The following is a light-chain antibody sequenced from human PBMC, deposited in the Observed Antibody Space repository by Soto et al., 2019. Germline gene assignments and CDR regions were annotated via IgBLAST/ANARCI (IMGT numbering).Light chain of an antibody. CDR3: QQFNNYPWT. CDR2: KAS. J-gene: IGKJ1*01. V-gene: IGKV1-5*03. CDR1: QSISTW. Sequence: DIQMTQSPSTLSASVVDRVTTTCRASQSISTWVAWYQQKPGKAPKRLIYKASRLESGVPSRFSGSRCGTDFTLTVSSLQPDDLATYYCQQFNNYPWTFGQGTRVEVK.